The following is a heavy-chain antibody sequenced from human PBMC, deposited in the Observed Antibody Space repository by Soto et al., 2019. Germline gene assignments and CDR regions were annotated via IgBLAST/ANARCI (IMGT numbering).Heavy chain of an antibody. J-gene: IGHJ6*02. CDR2: TYYRSKWYN. Sequence: PSQTLSLTCAISGDSVSSNSAAWNWIRQSPSRGLEWLGRTYYRSKWYNDYAVSVKSRITINPDTSNNQFSLQLNSVTPEDTAVYFCAREVALERYQIYYYYYGMDVWGQGTTVTVSS. CDR1: GDSVSSNSAA. CDR3: AREVALERYQIYYYYYGMDV. V-gene: IGHV6-1*01. D-gene: IGHD1-1*01.